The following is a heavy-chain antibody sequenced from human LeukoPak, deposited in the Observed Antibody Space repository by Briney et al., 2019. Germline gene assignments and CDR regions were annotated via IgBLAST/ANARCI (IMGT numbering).Heavy chain of an antibody. J-gene: IGHJ1*01. D-gene: IGHD3-10*01. CDR1: GFDFSTYG. CDR2: ISDDGGDK. CDR3: ARDAAFYYGSGRFQR. Sequence: GKSLRLSCVGSGFDFSTYGLHWVRQAPGKGLQWVAVISDDGGDKTYADSVKGRFTISRDNAKNTVYLQMNSLRVEDTALYYCARDAAFYYGSGRFQRWGQGTLVIVSS. V-gene: IGHV3-30*03.